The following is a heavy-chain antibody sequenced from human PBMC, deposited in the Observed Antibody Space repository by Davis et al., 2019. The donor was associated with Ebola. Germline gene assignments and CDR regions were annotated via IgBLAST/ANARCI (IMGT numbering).Heavy chain of an antibody. Sequence: PAGSLRLSCAASGFPFRNYAMHWIRYAPRQGREWVAVVSHSEREKFYADYVTGRFTISRDNSENTLYLQMNSLTADDTAVYYCARAVFHEVLDYWGQGTPVTVSS. CDR3: ARAVFHEVLDY. CDR2: VSHSEREK. J-gene: IGHJ4*02. V-gene: IGHV3-30*04. D-gene: IGHD6-19*01. CDR1: GFPFRNYA.